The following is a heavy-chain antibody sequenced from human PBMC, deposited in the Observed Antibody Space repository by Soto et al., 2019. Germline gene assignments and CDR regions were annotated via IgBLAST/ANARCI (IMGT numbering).Heavy chain of an antibody. CDR2: ISASGGST. V-gene: IGHV3-23*01. J-gene: IGHJ5*02. CDR1: GFTFSSYV. Sequence: EVQLLESGGGLVQPGGSLRLSCAASGFTFSSYVMSWVRQAPGKGLEWVSGISASGGSTYYADSVKGRFTISRDNSRNTLYLQMNSLGAEDTALYYCASDGQPQLLLNWFDPWGQGTLVTVSS. CDR3: ASDGQPQLLLNWFDP. D-gene: IGHD3-10*01.